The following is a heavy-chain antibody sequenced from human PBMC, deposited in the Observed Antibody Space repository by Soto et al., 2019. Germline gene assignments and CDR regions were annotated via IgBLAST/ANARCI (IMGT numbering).Heavy chain of an antibody. CDR3: TRLYSNHDPARFDY. CDR1: GFTFSGSA. V-gene: IGHV3-73*01. J-gene: IGHJ4*02. CDR2: IRSKANSYAT. Sequence: GGSLRLSCAASGFTFSGSAMHWVRQASGKGLEWVGRIRSKANSYATAYAASVKGRFTISRDDSKNTAYLQMNSLKTEDTAVYYCTRLYSNHDPARFDYWGQGTLVTVSS. D-gene: IGHD4-4*01.